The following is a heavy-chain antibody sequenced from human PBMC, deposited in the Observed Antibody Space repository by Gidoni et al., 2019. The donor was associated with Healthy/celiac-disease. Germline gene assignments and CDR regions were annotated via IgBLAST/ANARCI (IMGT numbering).Heavy chain of an antibody. V-gene: IGHV3-30-3*01. J-gene: IGHJ4*02. Sequence: VRQAPGKGLEWVAVISYDGSNKYYADSVKGRFTISRDNSKNTLYLQMNSLRAEDTAVYYCARGRKTTVVTVLGYWGQGTLVTVSS. CDR2: ISYDGSNK. D-gene: IGHD4-17*01. CDR3: ARGRKTTVVTVLGY.